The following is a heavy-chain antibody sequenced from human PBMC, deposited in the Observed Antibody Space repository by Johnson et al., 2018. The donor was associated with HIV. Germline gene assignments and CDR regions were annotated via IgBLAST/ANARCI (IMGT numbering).Heavy chain of an antibody. CDR1: GFTFGDYA. CDR2: IRSKAYGSTI. V-gene: IGHV3-11*04. Sequence: QVQLVESGGGLVQPGRSLRLSCTASGFTFGDYAMSWFRQAPGKGLAWVGFIRSKAYGSTIYYADSVKGRFTIPRDNAKNSLYLQMNSLRAEDTAVYYCARPDLGLWFRESNAFDIWGQGTMVTVSS. J-gene: IGHJ3*02. D-gene: IGHD3-10*01. CDR3: ARPDLGLWFRESNAFDI.